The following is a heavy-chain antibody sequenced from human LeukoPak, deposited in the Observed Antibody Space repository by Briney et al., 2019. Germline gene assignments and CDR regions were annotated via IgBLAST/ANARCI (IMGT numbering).Heavy chain of an antibody. Sequence: ASVKVSCKASGYSFTGYYMHWVRQAPGQGLEWMGWINPNSAGTRYAQKFQGRVTMTRDTSISTAYMELSSLRSDDTAVYYCARDRGGGSKNWFDPWGQGTLVTVSS. D-gene: IGHD2-15*01. CDR1: GYSFTGYY. CDR3: ARDRGGGSKNWFDP. V-gene: IGHV1-2*02. J-gene: IGHJ5*02. CDR2: INPNSAGT.